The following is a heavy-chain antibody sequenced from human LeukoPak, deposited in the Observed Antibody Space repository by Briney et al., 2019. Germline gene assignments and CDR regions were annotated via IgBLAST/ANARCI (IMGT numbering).Heavy chain of an antibody. CDR2: IKQDGSEK. CDR3: ARDGVGLLMVCAIDY. CDR1: GFTFSSYW. J-gene: IGHJ4*02. D-gene: IGHD2-8*01. V-gene: IGHV3-7*01. Sequence: PGGSLRLSCAASGFTFSSYWMSWVRQAPGKGLEWVANIKQDGSEKYYVDSVKGRFTISRDNAKNSLYLQMNSLRAEDTAVYYCARDGVGLLMVCAIDYWGQGTLVTVSS.